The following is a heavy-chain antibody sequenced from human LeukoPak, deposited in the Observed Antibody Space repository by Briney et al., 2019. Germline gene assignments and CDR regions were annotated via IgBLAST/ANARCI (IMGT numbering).Heavy chain of an antibody. CDR2: INHSGST. CDR1: GGSISSGGYY. CDR3: ARGRGYEEAYGDFPPSFDY. J-gene: IGHJ4*02. Sequence: MPSQTLSLTCTVSGGSISSGGYYWSWIRQPPGEGLVWIGEINHSGSTNYNPSLKSRVTISVDTSKNQFSLKLSSVTAADTAVYYCARGRGYEEAYGDFPPSFDYWGQGTLVTVSS. D-gene: IGHD4-17*01. V-gene: IGHV4-30-2*01.